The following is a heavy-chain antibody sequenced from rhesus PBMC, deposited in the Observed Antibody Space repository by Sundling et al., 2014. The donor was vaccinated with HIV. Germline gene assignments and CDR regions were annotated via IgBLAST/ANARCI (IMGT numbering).Heavy chain of an antibody. Sequence: QVQLQESGPGLVKPSETLSLSCAVSGGPISGSYYWTWIRQPPGKGLEWIGNIYGSRAHTNYNASLKSRVTISKDTSKNHFSLTLTSVTAADTAIYYCARTGPWTGFYSFDFWGQGVLVTVSS. V-gene: IGHV4-106*01. CDR1: GGPISGSYY. CDR2: IYGSRAHT. CDR3: ARTGPWTGFYSFDF. D-gene: IGHD3-3*01. J-gene: IGHJ4*01.